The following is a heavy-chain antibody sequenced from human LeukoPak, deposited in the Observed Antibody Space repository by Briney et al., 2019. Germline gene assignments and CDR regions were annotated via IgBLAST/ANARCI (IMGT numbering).Heavy chain of an antibody. CDR1: GGSFSGYY. Sequence: PSETLSLTCAVYGGSFSGYYWSWIRQPPGKGLEWIGEINHSGSTSYNPSLKSRVTISVDTSKNQFSLKLSSVTAADTAVYYCAREGIAVAGTFQHWGQGTLVTVSS. J-gene: IGHJ1*01. CDR2: INHSGST. V-gene: IGHV4-34*01. D-gene: IGHD6-19*01. CDR3: AREGIAVAGTFQH.